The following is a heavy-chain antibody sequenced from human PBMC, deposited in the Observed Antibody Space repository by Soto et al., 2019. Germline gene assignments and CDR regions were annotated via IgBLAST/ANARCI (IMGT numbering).Heavy chain of an antibody. J-gene: IGHJ5*02. Sequence: GGSLRLCCVASGFPFSDSYMAWIRQAPGKGLEEIATISSTGSTPYYADSVKGRFTISRDNAQNSLYLEMNNLRAEDTAVYYCARGQQLVANWLDPWGQGIRVTVSS. D-gene: IGHD6-6*01. V-gene: IGHV3-11*01. CDR3: ARGQQLVANWLDP. CDR1: GFPFSDSY. CDR2: ISSTGSTP.